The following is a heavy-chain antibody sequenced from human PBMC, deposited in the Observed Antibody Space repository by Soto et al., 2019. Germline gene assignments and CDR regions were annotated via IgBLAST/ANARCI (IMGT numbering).Heavy chain of an antibody. CDR2: IWYDGSNK. J-gene: IGHJ4*02. CDR1: GFTFSSYG. V-gene: IGHV3-33*01. Sequence: PGGSLRLSCAASGFTFSSYGMHWVRQAPGKGLEWVAVIWYDGSNKYYADSVKGRFTISRDNSKNTLYLQMNSLRAEDTAVYYCARDPRILTGLDYWGQGTLVTVSS. CDR3: ARDPRILTGLDY. D-gene: IGHD3-9*01.